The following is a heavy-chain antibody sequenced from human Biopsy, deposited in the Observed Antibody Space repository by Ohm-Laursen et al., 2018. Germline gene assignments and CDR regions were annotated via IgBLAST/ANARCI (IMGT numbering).Heavy chain of an antibody. Sequence: SLRLSCAASGFTFSSYAMNWVRQAPGKGLEWVSAITVSADTTYYADSVRGRFTVSRYNSQNTLYLQMNSLRAEDTAVYYCTRLAYYYYYGMDVWGQGTTVTVSS. J-gene: IGHJ6*02. V-gene: IGHV3-23*01. CDR2: ITVSADTT. D-gene: IGHD3-3*02. CDR1: GFTFSSYA. CDR3: TRLAYYYYYGMDV.